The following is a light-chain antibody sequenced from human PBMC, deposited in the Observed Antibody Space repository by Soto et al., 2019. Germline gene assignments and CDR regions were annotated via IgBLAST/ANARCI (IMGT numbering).Light chain of an antibody. Sequence: DIPMTQSPSSLSASVGDRVTITCRASQNISNYLNCYQQKPGKAPKLLIYAASSLQSGVPSRFSGSGSGTDFTLTISSLQPEDFATYYCQQSYSTPFTFGPGTKVDVK. V-gene: IGKV1-39*01. CDR3: QQSYSTPFT. J-gene: IGKJ3*01. CDR1: QNISNY. CDR2: AAS.